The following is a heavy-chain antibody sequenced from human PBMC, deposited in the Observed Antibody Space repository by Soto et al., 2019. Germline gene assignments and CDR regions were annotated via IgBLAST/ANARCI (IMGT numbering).Heavy chain of an antibody. D-gene: IGHD2-2*01. Sequence: PGGSLRLSCAGSGFTFGSYAMTWVRQAPGKGLEWVSTTRSNGEYTYYSNSVKGRFTVSRDNSKNTLYLEMSSLRAEDTAVYYCAKHYQSVEVSAARVYGMDLWGQGTTVTVSS. CDR2: TRSNGEYT. V-gene: IGHV3-23*01. CDR1: GFTFGSYA. J-gene: IGHJ6*02. CDR3: AKHYQSVEVSAARVYGMDL.